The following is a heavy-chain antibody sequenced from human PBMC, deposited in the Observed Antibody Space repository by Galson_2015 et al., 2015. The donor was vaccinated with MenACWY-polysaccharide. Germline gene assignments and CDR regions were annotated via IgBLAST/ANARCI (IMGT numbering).Heavy chain of an antibody. CDR3: ALGGCCGDCFFDY. CDR1: GYTFKNRY. CDR2: ITPFNGNV. J-gene: IGHJ4*02. V-gene: IGHV1-45*02. D-gene: IGHD2-21*02. Sequence: SVKVSCKASGYTFKNRYLHWVRQAPGQAPEWMGWITPFNGNVKCAQKFQYRVTITRDRSMNTAYMEVSSLRSEDTAMYYCALGGCCGDCFFDYLGQGTLVTVSS.